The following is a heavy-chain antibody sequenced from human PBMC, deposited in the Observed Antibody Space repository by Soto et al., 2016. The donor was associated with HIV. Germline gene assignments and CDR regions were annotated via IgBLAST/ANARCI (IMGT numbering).Heavy chain of an antibody. Sequence: EVQLVESGGGLVKPGESLRLSCAGAGFTFKNAWMSWVRQAPGKGLEWIGRIKSKSDGGTIDYAEFVKGRFTISRDDSKNKLYVDINTLKIEDSGVYYCTTGLTRRWADNWGQGTLVIVSS. CDR2: IKSKSDGGTI. V-gene: IGHV3-15*01. D-gene: IGHD3-9*01. CDR3: TTGLTRRWADN. J-gene: IGHJ4*02. CDR1: GFTFKNAW.